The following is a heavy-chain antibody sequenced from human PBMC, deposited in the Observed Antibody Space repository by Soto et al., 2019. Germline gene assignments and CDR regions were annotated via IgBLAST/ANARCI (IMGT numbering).Heavy chain of an antibody. Sequence: EVQLVESGGGLVQPGGSLRLSCAASGFTFSSYSMNWVRQAPGKGLEWVSYIRSSSSTIYYADSVKGRFTISRDNAKNSLYLQMNSLRAEDTAVYYCAPHSGYYDYWGQGTLVTVSS. J-gene: IGHJ4*02. D-gene: IGHD3-22*01. V-gene: IGHV3-48*01. CDR3: APHSGYYDY. CDR2: IRSSSSTI. CDR1: GFTFSSYS.